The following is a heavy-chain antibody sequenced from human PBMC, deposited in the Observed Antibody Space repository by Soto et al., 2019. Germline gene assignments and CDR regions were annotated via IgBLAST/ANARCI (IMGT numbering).Heavy chain of an antibody. Sequence: GASVKVSFKASGYTFTSYYMHWVRQAPGQGLEWMGIINPSGGSTSYAQKFQGRVTMTRDTSTSTVYMELSSLRSEDTAVYYCARSYCSGGSCYGWFDPWGQGALVTVSS. D-gene: IGHD2-15*01. J-gene: IGHJ5*02. CDR3: ARSYCSGGSCYGWFDP. CDR2: INPSGGST. V-gene: IGHV1-46*01. CDR1: GYTFTSYY.